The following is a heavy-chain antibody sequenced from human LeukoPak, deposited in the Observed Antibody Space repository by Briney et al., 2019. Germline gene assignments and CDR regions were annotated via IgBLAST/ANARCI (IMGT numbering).Heavy chain of an antibody. V-gene: IGHV4-39*01. CDR1: GDSVTSGTFY. D-gene: IGHD3-10*01. CDR3: ARHSGSGSLSRPFDP. Sequence: SETLSLTCTVSGDSVTSGTFYWAWLRQPPGKGLEGIATVYYTGSTYYNPSLKSRVTISMDTSKNQFSLDLRSVVAPDTAVYYCARHSGSGSLSRPFDPWGQGTLVTVSS. CDR2: VYYTGST. J-gene: IGHJ5*02.